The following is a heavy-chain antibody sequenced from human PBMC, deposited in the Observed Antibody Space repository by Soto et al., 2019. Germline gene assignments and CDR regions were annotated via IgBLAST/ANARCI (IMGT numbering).Heavy chain of an antibody. V-gene: IGHV1-69*13. J-gene: IGHJ6*04. CDR1: GGTFSSYA. D-gene: IGHD6-6*01. CDR2: IIPTFGTA. Sequence: SVRVSCKTSGGTFSSYASSWVRQAPGQELEWMGGIIPTFGTANYAQKFQGRVTITADESTSTAYMELSSLRSEDTDVYYCARDPLVARLLRVYYYGMVFRCTGTTLTLST. CDR3: ARDPLVARLLRVYYYGMVF.